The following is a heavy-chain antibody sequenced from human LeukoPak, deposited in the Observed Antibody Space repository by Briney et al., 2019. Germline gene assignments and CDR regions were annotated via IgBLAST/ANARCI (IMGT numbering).Heavy chain of an antibody. J-gene: IGHJ4*02. CDR1: GLTFRRYW. CDR2: LSSDGSTT. Sequence: GGPLSLLRDGSGLTFRRYWMDWVRQAPGKGLVWVSRLSSDGSTTTYADSVKGRFTISRDNVKNTLFLHVNSLRAEDTAVYYCVVSTVIMNYWGQGTLVTVSS. V-gene: IGHV3-74*01. CDR3: VVSTVIMNY. D-gene: IGHD4-17*01.